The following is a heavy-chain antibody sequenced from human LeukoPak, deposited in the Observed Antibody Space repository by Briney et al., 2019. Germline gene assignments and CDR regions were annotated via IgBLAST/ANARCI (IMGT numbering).Heavy chain of an antibody. J-gene: IGHJ4*02. V-gene: IGHV3-7*01. CDR2: INQDGSEK. CDR1: GFTFDDYW. D-gene: IGHD5-18*01. Sequence: PGGSLRLSCGASGFTFDDYWMSWVRQAPGQGLEWVANINQDGSEKYYLDSAKGRFTISRDNAKNSLYLQMNSLRAEDTAVYYCARVEERIQLHNFFFDYWGQGTLVTVSS. CDR3: ARVEERIQLHNFFFDY.